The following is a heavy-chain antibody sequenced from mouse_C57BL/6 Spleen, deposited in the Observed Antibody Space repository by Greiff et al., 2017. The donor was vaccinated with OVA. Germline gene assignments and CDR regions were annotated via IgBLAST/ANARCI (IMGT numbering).Heavy chain of an antibody. CDR1: GYTFTDYY. D-gene: IGHD2-4*01. CDR2: IYPGSGNT. J-gene: IGHJ1*03. Sequence: VQLQQSGAELVRPGASVKLSCKASGYTFTDYYINWVKQRPGQGLEWIARIYPGSGNTYYNEKFKGKATLTAEKSSSTAYMQLSSLTSEDSAVYFCARHYDYDGYFDVWGTGTTVTVSS. CDR3: ARHYDYDGYFDV. V-gene: IGHV1-76*01.